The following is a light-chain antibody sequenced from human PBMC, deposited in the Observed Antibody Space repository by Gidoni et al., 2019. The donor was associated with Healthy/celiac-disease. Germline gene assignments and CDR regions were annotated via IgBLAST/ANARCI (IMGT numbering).Light chain of an antibody. CDR3: QQYYSTPPT. CDR1: QSVLYSSNNKNY. CDR2: WAS. Sequence: DIVMTQSPASLAVSLGERATINCKSSQSVLYSSNNKNYLAWYQQKPGRPPKLLIYWASTRESGFPDRFSGSGSGTDFTLTISSLQAEDVAVYYCQQYYSTPPTFGGGTKVEIK. J-gene: IGKJ4*01. V-gene: IGKV4-1*01.